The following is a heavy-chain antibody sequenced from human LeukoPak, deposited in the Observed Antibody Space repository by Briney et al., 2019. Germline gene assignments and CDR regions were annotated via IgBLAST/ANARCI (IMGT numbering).Heavy chain of an antibody. CDR3: AREGGAVAGYDAFDI. CDR2: INPNSGGT. D-gene: IGHD6-19*01. V-gene: IGHV1-2*02. Sequence: ASLTVSCKASGYTFTGYYMHWVRQAPGQGLEWMGWINPNSGGTNYAQKFQGRVTMTRDTSISTAYMELSRLRSDDTAVYYCAREGGAVAGYDAFDIWGQGTMVTVSS. J-gene: IGHJ3*02. CDR1: GYTFTGYY.